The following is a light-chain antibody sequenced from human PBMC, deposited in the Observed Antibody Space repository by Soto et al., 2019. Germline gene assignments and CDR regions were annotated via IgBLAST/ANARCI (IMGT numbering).Light chain of an antibody. Sequence: DVQLTQSPSFLSTSVGDRVTITCRASQGIGSYLAWYQQKPGKAPKFLVCLASTLQSGVPSRFSGSGSGTDFTLTISSLQPEDFATYFCQHGYSTPLTFGGGTKVDIK. V-gene: IGKV1-9*01. CDR2: LAS. CDR1: QGIGSY. J-gene: IGKJ4*01. CDR3: QHGYSTPLT.